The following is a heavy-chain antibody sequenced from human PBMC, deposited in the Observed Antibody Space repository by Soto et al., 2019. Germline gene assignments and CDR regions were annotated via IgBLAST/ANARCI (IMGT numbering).Heavy chain of an antibody. Sequence: QITLKESGPTLVKPTQTLTLTCTFSGFSFTTDGMGVGWIRQPPGKALEWLALIYWDDDKRYSPSLKSRLTITXXXXRXXXXLXXXXXXXXDXXXXXXXXXXXXXSXXRYYFDYWGQGTLVTVSS. J-gene: IGHJ4*02. CDR2: IYWDDDK. CDR3: XXXXXXXSXXRYYFDY. V-gene: IGHV2-5*02. CDR1: GFSFTTDGMG.